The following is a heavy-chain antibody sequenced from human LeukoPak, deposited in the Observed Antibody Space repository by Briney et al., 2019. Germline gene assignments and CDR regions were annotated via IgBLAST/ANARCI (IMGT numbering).Heavy chain of an antibody. V-gene: IGHV4-4*07. J-gene: IGHJ3*02. CDR2: IYTSGST. CDR1: GGSISSYY. CDR3: ARGTSLYYDILTGPLYAFDI. Sequence: PSETLSLTCTVSGGSISSYYWSWIRQPAGKGLEWIGRIYTSGSTNYNPSLKSRVTMSVDTSKNQFSLKLSSVTAADTAVYYCARGTSLYYDILTGPLYAFDIWGQGTMVTVSS. D-gene: IGHD3-9*01.